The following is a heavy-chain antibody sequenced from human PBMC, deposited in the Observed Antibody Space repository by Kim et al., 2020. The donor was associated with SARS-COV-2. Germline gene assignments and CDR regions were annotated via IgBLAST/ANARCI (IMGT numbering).Heavy chain of an antibody. J-gene: IGHJ6*03. Sequence: SVKGRFTISRDNAKNSLYLQMNSLRAEDTALYYCAKGFFPRKYTSHMDVWGKGTTVTVSS. D-gene: IGHD2-2*02. V-gene: IGHV3-9*01. CDR3: AKGFFPRKYTSHMDV.